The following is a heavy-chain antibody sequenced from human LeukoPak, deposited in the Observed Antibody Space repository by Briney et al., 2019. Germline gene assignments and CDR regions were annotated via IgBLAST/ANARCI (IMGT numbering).Heavy chain of an antibody. Sequence: SETLSLTCTVSGGSISSSSYYWGWNRQPPGKGLEWIGSIDYSGGTYFSPSLRSRVTLSVDTSKNHFSLNLISVPAADTAVYYCARGPSIPIFGVVMYTWFDPWGQGTPVSVSS. J-gene: IGHJ5*02. CDR1: GGSISSSSYY. D-gene: IGHD3-3*01. CDR3: ARGPSIPIFGVVMYTWFDP. CDR2: IDYSGGT. V-gene: IGHV4-39*07.